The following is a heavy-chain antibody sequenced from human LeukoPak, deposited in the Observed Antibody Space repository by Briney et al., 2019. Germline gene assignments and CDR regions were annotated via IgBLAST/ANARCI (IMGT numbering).Heavy chain of an antibody. D-gene: IGHD2-8*01. CDR2: ISAYNGNT. CDR1: GYTFTSYG. CDR3: ARVELLMVYALSGY. Sequence: ASVKVSCKASGYTFTSYGISWVRQAPGQGLEWMGWISAYNGNTNYAQKLQGRVTMTTDTSTSTAYMELRSLRSDDTAVYDCARVELLMVYALSGYWGQGTLVTVSS. V-gene: IGHV1-18*01. J-gene: IGHJ4*02.